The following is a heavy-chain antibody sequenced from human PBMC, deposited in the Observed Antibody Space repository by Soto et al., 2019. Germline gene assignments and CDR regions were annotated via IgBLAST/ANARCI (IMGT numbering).Heavy chain of an antibody. D-gene: IGHD2-2*01. CDR2: INGDGSST. CDR1: DFIFSNYW. CDR3: GRGSTAVPGNAFY. V-gene: IGHV3-74*01. Sequence: PGGSLRLSCAASDFIFSNYWMHWVRQGPGKGLVWVSRINGDGSSTNYADSVKGRFTISRDNAKNTLYLQMNGLRAEDTAVYYCGRGSTAVPGNAFYWGVGTLVTVSS. J-gene: IGHJ4*02.